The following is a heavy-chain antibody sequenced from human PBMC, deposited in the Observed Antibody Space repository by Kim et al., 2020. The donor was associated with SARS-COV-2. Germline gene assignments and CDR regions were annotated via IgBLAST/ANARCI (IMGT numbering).Heavy chain of an antibody. D-gene: IGHD3-22*01. CDR3: ARGGTYVDSSALAF. Sequence: SETLSLTCTVSGAAVTDGSYFWSWIRQPPGKGLEWIGYVYYGGSTKYNPSLYGRVTLSVDTSKNQFSLKVTSVTPADTAVYYCARGGTYVDSSALAFWGQGSLVAVSS. CDR1: GAAVTDGSYF. CDR2: VYYGGST. J-gene: IGHJ4*02. V-gene: IGHV4-61*01.